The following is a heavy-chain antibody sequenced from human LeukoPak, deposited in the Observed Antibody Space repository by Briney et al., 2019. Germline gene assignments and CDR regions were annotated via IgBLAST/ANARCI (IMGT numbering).Heavy chain of an antibody. J-gene: IGHJ3*02. CDR2: INPSGGST. CDR1: GYTFTSYY. Sequence: ASVKVSCKASGYTFTSYYMHWVRQAPGQGLEWMGIINPSGGSTSYAQKFQGRVTMTRDTSTSTVYMELSSLRSEDTAVYYCARPISNYYYDSSGYEGRDDAFDIWGQGTMVTVSS. CDR3: ARPISNYYYDSSGYEGRDDAFDI. D-gene: IGHD3-22*01. V-gene: IGHV1-46*01.